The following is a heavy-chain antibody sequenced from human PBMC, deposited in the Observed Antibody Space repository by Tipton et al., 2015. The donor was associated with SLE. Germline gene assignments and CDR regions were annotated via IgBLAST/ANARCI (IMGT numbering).Heavy chain of an antibody. V-gene: IGHV4-59*12. J-gene: IGHJ4*02. D-gene: IGHD1-1*01. Sequence: TLSLTCTVSGGSISSYYWSWIRQPPGKGLEWIGYIYYSGSTNYNPSLKSQVTISVDTSKNQFSLKLSSVTAADTAVYYCARVARTGYRPKYYFDYWGQGTLVTVSS. CDR2: IYYSGST. CDR1: GGSISSYY. CDR3: ARVARTGYRPKYYFDY.